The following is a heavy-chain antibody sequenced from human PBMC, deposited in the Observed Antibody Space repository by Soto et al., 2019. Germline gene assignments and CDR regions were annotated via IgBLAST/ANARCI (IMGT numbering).Heavy chain of an antibody. CDR2: VIPIFGTA. CDR1: GGTFSSYA. CDR3: ARCSSSWYGYFQH. J-gene: IGHJ1*01. Sequence: SVKVSCKASGGTFSSYAISWVRQAPGQGLEWMGGVIPIFGTANYAQKFQGRVTITADKSTSTAYMELSSLRSEDTAVYYCARCSSSWYGYFQHWGQGTLVTVSS. D-gene: IGHD6-13*01. V-gene: IGHV1-69*06.